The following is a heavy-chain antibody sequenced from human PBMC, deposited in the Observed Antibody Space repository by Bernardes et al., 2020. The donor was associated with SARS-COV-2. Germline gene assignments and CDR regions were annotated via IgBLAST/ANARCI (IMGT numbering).Heavy chain of an antibody. V-gene: IGHV4-39*01. CDR2: IYYSGST. J-gene: IGHJ5*02. CDR1: GGSISSGSYY. CDR3: ARRGLGKWLDP. Sequence: SETLPLTCTVSGGSISSGSYYWGWIRQPPGKGLEWIGNIYYSGSTHYSPSLNSRVTISVDTSRNQFSLKLKSVTAADTAVYYCARRGLGKWLDPWGQGTLVTVSS. D-gene: IGHD3-22*01.